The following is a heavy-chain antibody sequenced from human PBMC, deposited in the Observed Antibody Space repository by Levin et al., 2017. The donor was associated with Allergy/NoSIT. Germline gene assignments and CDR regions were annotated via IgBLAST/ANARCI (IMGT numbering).Heavy chain of an antibody. Sequence: SETLSLTCTVSGGSISSYYWSWIRQSPGKRPEWIGYIHYTGYTNYSPSLKSRVTISLDTSKNQFSLKLTSVTAADTAVYSCARSAHVTVIPAAIFAFDPWGQGFLVTVSS. J-gene: IGHJ5*02. CDR1: GGSISSYY. D-gene: IGHD2-2*01. CDR2: IHYTGYT. V-gene: IGHV4-59*08. CDR3: ARSAHVTVIPAAIFAFDP.